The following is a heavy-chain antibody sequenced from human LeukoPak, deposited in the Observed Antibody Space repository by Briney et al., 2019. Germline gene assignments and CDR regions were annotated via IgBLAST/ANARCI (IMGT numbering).Heavy chain of an antibody. Sequence: ASVKVSCKASGYTFSGYYIHWVRQAPGQGLEWLGWINPNSGGTNYAQKFQGRVTMTRDTSISTGYMDLSTLRSDDTAVYYCARGPSYSFDDWGQGTMVTVSS. V-gene: IGHV1-2*02. CDR3: ARGPSYSFDD. CDR2: INPNSGGT. CDR1: GYTFSGYY. J-gene: IGHJ3*01. D-gene: IGHD1-26*01.